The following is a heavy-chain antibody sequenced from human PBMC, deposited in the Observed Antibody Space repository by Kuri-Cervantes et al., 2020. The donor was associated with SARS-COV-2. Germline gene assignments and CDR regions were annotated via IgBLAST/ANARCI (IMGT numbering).Heavy chain of an antibody. D-gene: IGHD7-27*01. CDR1: GFSLSTSGMR. CDR2: IDWDDDK. V-gene: IGHV2-70*04. J-gene: IGHJ6*02. CDR3: AQMSPRLGIYYYGMDV. Sequence: SGPTLVNPTQTLTLTCTFSGFSLSTSGMRVSWIRQPPGKALEWLARIDWDDDKYYSTSLKTRLSISKDTSKNQVVLTMTNMDPVDTATYYCAQMSPRLGIYYYGMDVWGQGTTVTVSS.